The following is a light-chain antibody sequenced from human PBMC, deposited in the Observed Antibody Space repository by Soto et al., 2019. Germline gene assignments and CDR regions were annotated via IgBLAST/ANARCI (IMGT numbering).Light chain of an antibody. CDR2: DTS. J-gene: IGKJ1*01. Sequence: EVELTQSPGTLSLSPGERATLSCRASQSVSSSHLAWYQQKRGQAPRLLIYDTSTRATGIPDRFSGSGSGTDFTLTISRLEPEDFAVYHCQQYGASPWTFGKGTKVDIK. CDR1: QSVSSSH. V-gene: IGKV3-20*01. CDR3: QQYGASPWT.